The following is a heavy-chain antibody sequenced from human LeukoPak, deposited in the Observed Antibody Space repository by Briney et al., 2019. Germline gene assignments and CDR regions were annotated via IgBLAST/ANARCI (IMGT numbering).Heavy chain of an antibody. Sequence: GGSLRLSCAASGFTFSSYGMHWVRQAPGKGLEWVAVISYDGSNKYYADSVKGRFTISRDNSKNTLYLQMGSLRAEDMAVYYCARAGWSGYHYYYYYMDVWGKGTTVTVSS. CDR3: ARAGWSGYHYYYYYMDV. CDR1: GFTFSSYG. J-gene: IGHJ6*03. V-gene: IGHV3-30*03. CDR2: ISYDGSNK. D-gene: IGHD3-3*01.